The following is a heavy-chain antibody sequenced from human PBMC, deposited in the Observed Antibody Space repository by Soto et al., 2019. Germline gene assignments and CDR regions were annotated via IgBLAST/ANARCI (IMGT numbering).Heavy chain of an antibody. V-gene: IGHV4-59*01. CDR2: IYYGGST. D-gene: IGHD3-10*01. CDR1: GDSSIADC. J-gene: IGHJ3*02. Sequence: SQPLSLTCTVAGDSSIADCGRWIRQSPGKGLEWIGFIYYGGSTNYNPSLKSRVTISVDTPKNQFSLKLSSVTAADTAVYYCARVWGGAFDIRGQGTMVTVSS. CDR3: ARVWGGAFDI.